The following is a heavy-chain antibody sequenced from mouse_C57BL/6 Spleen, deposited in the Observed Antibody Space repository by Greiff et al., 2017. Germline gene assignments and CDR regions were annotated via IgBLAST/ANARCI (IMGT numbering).Heavy chain of an antibody. Sequence: QVQLQQPGAELVMPGASVKLSCKASGYTFTSYWMNWVKQRPGQGLEWIGEIDPSDSYTNYNQKFKGKSTLTVDKSSSTAYMQLSSLTSEDSAVYYCARRGTGTYFDYWGQGTTLTVSS. CDR2: IDPSDSYT. CDR3: ARRGTGTYFDY. CDR1: GYTFTSYW. J-gene: IGHJ2*01. V-gene: IGHV1-69*01. D-gene: IGHD4-1*01.